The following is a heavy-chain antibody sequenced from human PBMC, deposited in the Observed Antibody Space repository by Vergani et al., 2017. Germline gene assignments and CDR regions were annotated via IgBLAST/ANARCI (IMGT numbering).Heavy chain of an antibody. CDR3: ARDPDIVVVPAAPYYYYYYGMDV. D-gene: IGHD2-2*01. CDR1: GYTFTSYG. CDR2: ISAYNGNT. Sequence: QVQLVQSGAVVKKPGASVKVSCKASGYTFTSYGISWVRQAPGQGLEWMGWISAYNGNTNYAQKLQGRVTMTTDTSTSTAYMELRSLRSDDTAVYYCARDPDIVVVPAAPYYYYYYGMDVWGQGTTVTVSS. V-gene: IGHV1-18*04. J-gene: IGHJ6*02.